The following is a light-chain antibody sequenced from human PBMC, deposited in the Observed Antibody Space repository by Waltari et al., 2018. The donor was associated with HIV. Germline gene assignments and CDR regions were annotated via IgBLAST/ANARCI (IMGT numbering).Light chain of an antibody. J-gene: IGLJ3*02. Sequence: SYDLTQTPSVSVSPGQTARINCSRGALPKKYSSWYRQKAGQAPILLIYKDIERPSRIPRRVSGSGSGTGVTLTITDVQAEDEGDYFCQSTDHDGTWVFGGGTKLTVL. V-gene: IGLV3-25*03. CDR3: QSTDHDGTWV. CDR2: KDI. CDR1: ALPKKY.